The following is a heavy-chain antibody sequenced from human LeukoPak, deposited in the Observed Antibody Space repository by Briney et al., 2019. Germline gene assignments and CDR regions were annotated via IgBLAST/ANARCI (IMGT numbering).Heavy chain of an antibody. CDR3: AKESRSSRCNFDY. V-gene: IGHV3-23*01. D-gene: IGHD2-2*01. CDR1: GFTFSSYA. J-gene: IGHJ4*02. CDR2: IDTSGRHT. Sequence: QPGGSLRLSCAASGFTFSSYAMSWVRQAPGEGLEWVSAIDTSGRHTYYADSVKGRFTISRDNSENALFLQMNSLRAEDTALYYCAKESRSSRCNFDYWGQGTLVTVSS.